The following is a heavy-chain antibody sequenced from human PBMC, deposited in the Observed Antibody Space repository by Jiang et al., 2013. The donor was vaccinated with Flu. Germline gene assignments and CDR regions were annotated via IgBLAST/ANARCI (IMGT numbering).Heavy chain of an antibody. CDR2: FDPDEGET. J-gene: IGHJ6*02. Sequence: SVKVSCKVSGYRVSELSIHWVRQAPGKGLEWMGGFDPDEGETFYAQTFQGRITMTEDTSSDTAYMELSSLRFEDTAVFYCAARPAGKIMYYGLDVWGQGTTVTVS. CDR1: GYRVSELS. D-gene: IGHD4-23*01. CDR3: AARPAGKIMYYGLDV. V-gene: IGHV1-24*01.